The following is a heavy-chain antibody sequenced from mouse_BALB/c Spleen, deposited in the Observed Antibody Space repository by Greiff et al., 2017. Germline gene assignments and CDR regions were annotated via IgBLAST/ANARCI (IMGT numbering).Heavy chain of an antibody. CDR2: IDPENGDT. CDR1: GLNIKDYY. Sequence: VQLQQSGAELVRSGASVKLSCTASGLNIKDYYMHWVKQRPEQGLEWIGWIDPENGDTEYAPKFQGKATMTADTSSNTAYLQLSSLTSEDTAVYYCNACCYGNYAMDYWGQGTSVTVSS. J-gene: IGHJ4*01. V-gene: IGHV14-4*02. D-gene: IGHD2-1*01. CDR3: NACCYGNYAMDY.